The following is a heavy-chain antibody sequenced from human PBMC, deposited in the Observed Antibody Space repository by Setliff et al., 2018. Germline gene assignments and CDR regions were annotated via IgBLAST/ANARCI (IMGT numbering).Heavy chain of an antibody. V-gene: IGHV4-61*09. CDR1: GVSIANTASY. Sequence: LSLTCNVSGVSIANTASYWSWIRQPAGKTLEWIGQVYVGGNTYYNPSFESRVSISVDRSSNQFSLKLNSVTAADTGVYYCARMTGFACMDVWGKGTPVTVSS. CDR3: ARMTGFACMDV. CDR2: VYVGGNT. J-gene: IGHJ6*03.